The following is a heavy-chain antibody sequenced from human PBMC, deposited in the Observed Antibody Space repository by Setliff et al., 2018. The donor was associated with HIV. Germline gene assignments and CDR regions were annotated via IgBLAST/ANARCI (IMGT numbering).Heavy chain of an antibody. V-gene: IGHV1-46*01. Sequence: ASVKVSCKASGYTFTSYCIHWLRQAPGQGLEWMGVINPSVGSTSNAEKFQGRLTMTRDSSTSTVYMELSSLRSEDTAVYYCARDRETGNNYGTDLWGQGTLVTVSS. J-gene: IGHJ4*02. CDR3: ARDRETGNNYGTDL. CDR2: INPSVGST. CDR1: GYTFTSYC. D-gene: IGHD5-18*01.